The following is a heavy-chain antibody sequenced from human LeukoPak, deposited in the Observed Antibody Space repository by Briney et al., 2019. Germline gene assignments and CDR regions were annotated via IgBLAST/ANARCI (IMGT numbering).Heavy chain of an antibody. Sequence: ASVKASCKGSGYTFIDYYLHWVRQAPGQGLEWMAWINPKSGDTNYLQNFQGRVTLTRDTSISTAYMELSRLTSDDTAVYYCASGGDPGYWGQGTLVTVSS. D-gene: IGHD2-21*02. V-gene: IGHV1-2*02. CDR2: INPKSGDT. CDR1: GYTFIDYY. J-gene: IGHJ4*02. CDR3: ASGGDPGY.